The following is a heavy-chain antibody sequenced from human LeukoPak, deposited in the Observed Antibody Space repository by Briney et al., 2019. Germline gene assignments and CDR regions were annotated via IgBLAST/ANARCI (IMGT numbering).Heavy chain of an antibody. D-gene: IGHD4-11*01. V-gene: IGHV1-69*06. CDR1: GYTFTSYY. CDR3: ARGGLPIYYYYMDV. J-gene: IGHJ6*03. CDR2: IIPIFGTA. Sequence: GASVKVSCKASGYTFTSYYMHWVRQAPGQGLEWMGGIIPIFGTANYAQKFQGRVTITADKSTSTAYMELSRLGSDDTAVYYCARGGLPIYYYYMDVWGKGTTVTVSS.